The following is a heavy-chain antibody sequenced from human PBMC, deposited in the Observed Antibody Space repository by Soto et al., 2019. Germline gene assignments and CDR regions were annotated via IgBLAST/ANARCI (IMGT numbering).Heavy chain of an antibody. J-gene: IGHJ4*02. CDR1: GGTFSSDA. V-gene: IGHV1-69*01. CDR2: IIPISGKT. Sequence: QVQLVQSGAEVKKPGSSVKDSCKASGGTFSSDAIIWVRQTPGRGLEWMGGIIPISGKTNYAQKFQGRVTITADESTSTVYMGLSSLRSEDTAVYYCARDAGDMVRGVMGFFGYWGQGTLVTVSS. D-gene: IGHD3-10*01. CDR3: ARDAGDMVRGVMGFFGY.